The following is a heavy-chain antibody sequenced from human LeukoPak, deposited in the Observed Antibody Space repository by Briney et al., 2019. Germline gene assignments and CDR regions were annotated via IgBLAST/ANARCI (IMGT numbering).Heavy chain of an antibody. D-gene: IGHD3-9*01. CDR2: IIPIFGTA. J-gene: IGHJ4*02. CDR3: ARGRRDLLTGSDY. CDR1: GGTFSSYA. V-gene: IGHV1-69*01. Sequence: GASVKVSCKASGGTFSSYAISWVRQAPGQGLEWMGGIIPIFGTANYAQKFQGRVTITADEFTSTAYMELSSLRSEDTAVYYCARGRRDLLTGSDYWGQGTLVTVSS.